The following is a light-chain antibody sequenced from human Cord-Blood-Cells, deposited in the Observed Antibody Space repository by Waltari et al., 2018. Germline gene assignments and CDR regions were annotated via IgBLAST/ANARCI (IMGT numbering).Light chain of an antibody. Sequence: QSVLTPPPSVSGAPGPRVTISCTGSSSNIGAGYDVHWYQQLPGTAPKHLIYGNSNRPSGVPDRFSGSKSGTPASLAITGLQAEDEADYYCQSYDSSLSGSVFGGGTKLTVL. CDR3: QSYDSSLSGSV. V-gene: IGLV1-40*01. CDR2: GNS. J-gene: IGLJ2*01. CDR1: SSNIGAGYD.